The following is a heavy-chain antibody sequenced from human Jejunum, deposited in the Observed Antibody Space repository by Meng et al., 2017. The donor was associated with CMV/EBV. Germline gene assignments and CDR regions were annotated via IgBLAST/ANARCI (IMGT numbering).Heavy chain of an antibody. CDR2: IDSFSSTM. D-gene: IGHD6-13*01. V-gene: IGHV3-48*01. CDR3: ARDSIASALDY. Sequence: CAASGFSFGVYSMNWVRKAPGKGLEWLAYIDSFSSTMYYIDSIKGRFTISRDNAKNSLYLQMNSLSAEDTAVYYCARDSIASALDYWGQGVLVTVSS. CDR1: GFSFGVYS. J-gene: IGHJ4*02.